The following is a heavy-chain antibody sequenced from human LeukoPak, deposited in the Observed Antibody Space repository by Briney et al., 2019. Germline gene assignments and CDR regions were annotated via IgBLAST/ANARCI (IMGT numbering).Heavy chain of an antibody. Sequence: GGSLRLSCEASGFSFSNYWMSWVRQAPGKGLEWVANIKQDGNEKYYVDSLKGRFTISRDNAKNSLYLQMNSLRAEDTAVYYCARKNGLDYWGQGTLVTVSS. CDR3: ARKNGLDY. J-gene: IGHJ4*02. CDR1: GFSFSNYW. V-gene: IGHV3-7*01. CDR2: IKQDGNEK.